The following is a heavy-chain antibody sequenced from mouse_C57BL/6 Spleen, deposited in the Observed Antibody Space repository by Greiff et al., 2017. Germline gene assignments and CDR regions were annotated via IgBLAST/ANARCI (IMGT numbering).Heavy chain of an antibody. D-gene: IGHD1-1*01. V-gene: IGHV1-15*01. CDR1: GYTFTDYE. CDR2: IDPETGGT. J-gene: IGHJ2*01. Sequence: VQLQQSGAELVRPGASVTLSRKASGYTFTDYEMHWVKQTPVHGLEWIGAIDPETGGTAYNQKFKGKAILTADKSSSTAYMELRSLTSEDSAVYYCTVGDGSSSFDYWGQGTTLTVSS. CDR3: TVGDGSSSFDY.